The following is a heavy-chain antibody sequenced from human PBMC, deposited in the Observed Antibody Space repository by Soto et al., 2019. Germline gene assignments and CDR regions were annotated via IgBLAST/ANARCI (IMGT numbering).Heavy chain of an antibody. D-gene: IGHD6-19*01. CDR3: XXAVAVAADFDY. V-gene: IGHV1-3*05. CDR1: GYTFTGYA. Sequence: QVQLVQSGAEEKKPGASVKVSCKASGYTFTGYAMHWVRXAPGXRREWMGWINAGNGNTNYSQKFQGRVTITRDTXXXXXXXXXXXXXXXXXXXXYXXXAVAVAADFDYWGQGTLVTVSS. CDR2: INAGNGNT. J-gene: IGHJ4*02.